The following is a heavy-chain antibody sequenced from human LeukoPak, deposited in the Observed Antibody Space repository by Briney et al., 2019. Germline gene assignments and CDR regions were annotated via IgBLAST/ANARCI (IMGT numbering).Heavy chain of an antibody. CDR1: GFTFSNYA. CDR3: AKASYTYGDYAS. CDR2: VGGSGGTT. D-gene: IGHD4-17*01. V-gene: IGHV3-23*01. J-gene: IGHJ5*02. Sequence: GSLXLSCAASGFTFSNYALSWVRQAPGRGLEWVAAVGGSGGTTYYADSVKGRFTISTDDSKNTLFLQMNSLRAEDTAVYYCAKASYTYGDYASWGQGTLVTVSS.